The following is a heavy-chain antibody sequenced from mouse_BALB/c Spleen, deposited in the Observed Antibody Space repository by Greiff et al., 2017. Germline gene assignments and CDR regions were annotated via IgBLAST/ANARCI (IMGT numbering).Heavy chain of an antibody. Sequence: VQLKESGPELVKPGASVKIPCKASGYTFTDYNMDWVKQSHGKSLEWIGDINPNNGGTIYNQKFKGKATLTVDKSSSTAYMELRSLTSEDTAVYYCAIYDGYESYAMDDWGEGTSVTVSS. V-gene: IGHV1-18*01. CDR1: GYTFTDYN. D-gene: IGHD2-2*01. CDR2: INPNNGGT. CDR3: AIYDGYESYAMDD. J-gene: IGHJ4*01.